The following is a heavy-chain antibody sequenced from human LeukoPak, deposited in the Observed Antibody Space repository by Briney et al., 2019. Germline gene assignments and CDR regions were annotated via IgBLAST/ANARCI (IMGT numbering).Heavy chain of an antibody. CDR2: IYYRGNT. CDR3: ARLFNFDRYFHY. J-gene: IGHJ4*02. V-gene: IGHV4-38-2*01. D-gene: IGHD1-20*01. Sequence: PSETLSLTCAVSGFSISSDKYWGWIRQPPGKGLEWIGSIYYRGNTYYNPSLKSRVSISVDTSKSQFSLKLSSVTAADTAVYYCARLFNFDRYFHYWGQGTLVTVSS. CDR1: GFSISSDKY.